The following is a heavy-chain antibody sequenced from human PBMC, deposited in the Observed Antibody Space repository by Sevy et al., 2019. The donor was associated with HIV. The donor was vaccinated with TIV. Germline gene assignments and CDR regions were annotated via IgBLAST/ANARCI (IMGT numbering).Heavy chain of an antibody. CDR1: GGSFSGYY. J-gene: IGHJ2*01. V-gene: IGHV4-34*01. Sequence: SETLSLTCAVYGGSFSGYYWSWIRQPPGKGLEWIGEINHSGSTNYNPSLKSRVTISVDTSKNQFSLKLSPVTAADTAVYYCVRAGNGLLVDWYFDLWGRGTLVTVSS. D-gene: IGHD2-8*01. CDR2: INHSGST. CDR3: VRAGNGLLVDWYFDL.